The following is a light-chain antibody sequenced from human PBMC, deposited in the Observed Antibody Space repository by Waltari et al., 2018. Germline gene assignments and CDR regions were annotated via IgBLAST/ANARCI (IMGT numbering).Light chain of an antibody. CDR2: DVS. J-gene: IGLJ3*02. V-gene: IGLV2-14*01. Sequence: QSALTQPASVSGSPGQSITISCTGTSSDAGVYNYVSWYQQHPGKVPKVMIYDVSKRPSGVSNRFSGSKSGNTASLTISGLQAEDEADYYCSSYTSSSTWVFGGGTKLTVL. CDR1: SSDAGVYNY. CDR3: SSYTSSSTWV.